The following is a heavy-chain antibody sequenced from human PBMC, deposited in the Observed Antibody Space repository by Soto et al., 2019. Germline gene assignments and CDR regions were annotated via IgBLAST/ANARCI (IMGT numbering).Heavy chain of an antibody. D-gene: IGHD4-4*01. Sequence: DVQLLESGGGLVQPGGSLRLSCAASGFRFSTYDMSWVRQAPGKGLEWVSVMSGSGSGTYYADSVKGLFTISRDNSKNTLYLQMNSLRAEDTAVYYCVRQAKLTTVTANVGYYYCLDVWGQGTTVTVSS. CDR2: MSGSGSGT. J-gene: IGHJ6*02. CDR1: GFRFSTYD. V-gene: IGHV3-23*01. CDR3: VRQAKLTTVTANVGYYYCLDV.